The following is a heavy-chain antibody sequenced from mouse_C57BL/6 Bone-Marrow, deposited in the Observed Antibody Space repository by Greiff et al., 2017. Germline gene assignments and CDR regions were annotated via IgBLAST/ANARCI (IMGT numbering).Heavy chain of an antibody. V-gene: IGHV1-15*01. D-gene: IGHD1-1*01. J-gene: IGHJ1*03. Sequence: QVQLQQSGAELVRPGASVTLSCKASGYTFTDYEMHWVKQTPVHGLEWIGAIDPETGGPAYNQKFKGKAILTADKSSSTAYMELRSLTSEDSAVYYCTRNYYGSSYWYFDVWGTGTTVTVSS. CDR2: IDPETGGP. CDR1: GYTFTDYE. CDR3: TRNYYGSSYWYFDV.